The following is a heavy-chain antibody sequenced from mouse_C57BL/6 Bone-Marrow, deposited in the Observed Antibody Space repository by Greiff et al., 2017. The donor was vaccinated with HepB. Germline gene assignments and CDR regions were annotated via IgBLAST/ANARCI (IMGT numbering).Heavy chain of an antibody. CDR3: ARWDYDGST. V-gene: IGHV1-26*01. CDR1: GYTFTDYY. J-gene: IGHJ4*01. D-gene: IGHD1-1*01. Sequence: VQLQQSGPELVKPGASVKISCKASGYTFTDYYMNWVKQSHGKSLEWIGDINPNNGGTSYNQKFKGKATLTVDKSSSTAYMELRSLTSEDSAVYYCARWDYDGSTGGQGTSVTVSS. CDR2: INPNNGGT.